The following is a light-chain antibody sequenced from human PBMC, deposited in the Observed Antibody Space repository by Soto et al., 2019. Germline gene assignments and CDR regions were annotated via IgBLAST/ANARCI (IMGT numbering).Light chain of an antibody. CDR3: MQALQTPLT. CDR1: QSLLNSNGYNF. CDR2: LGS. J-gene: IGKJ2*01. V-gene: IGKV2-28*01. Sequence: DIVMTQSPLSLPVTPGEPASISCRSSQSLLNSNGYNFLDWYLQKPGQSPQLLIYLGSNRASWVPDRFSGSASGTDFTLTISRVEAEDVGVYYCMQALQTPLTFGQGTKLEIK.